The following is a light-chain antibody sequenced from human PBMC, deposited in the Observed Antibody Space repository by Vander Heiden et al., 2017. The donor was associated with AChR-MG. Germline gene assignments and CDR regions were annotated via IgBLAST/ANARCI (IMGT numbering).Light chain of an antibody. CDR1: QSISSY. Sequence: DIQMTQSPSSLSASVGDRVTITCRASQSISSYLNWYQQKPGKAPKLLIYAASSLQSGVPSRFSGSVSGTDYSLTIASLQPEDFATYYCQQSDSTLWTFGQGTKVEI. CDR3: QQSDSTLWT. J-gene: IGKJ1*01. V-gene: IGKV1-39*01. CDR2: AAS.